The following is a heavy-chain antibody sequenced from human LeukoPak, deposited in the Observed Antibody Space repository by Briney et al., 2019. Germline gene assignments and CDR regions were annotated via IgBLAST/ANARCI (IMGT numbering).Heavy chain of an antibody. CDR2: IYYSGST. D-gene: IGHD7-27*01. CDR1: GGSISSYY. Sequence: KPSETLSLTCTVSGGSISSYYWSWIRQPPGKGLEWIGYIYYSGSTNYNPSLKSRVTISVDTSKNQFSLKLSSVTAADTAVYYCARSWGSAPSNFDYWGQGTLVTVSS. CDR3: ARSWGSAPSNFDY. J-gene: IGHJ4*02. V-gene: IGHV4-59*01.